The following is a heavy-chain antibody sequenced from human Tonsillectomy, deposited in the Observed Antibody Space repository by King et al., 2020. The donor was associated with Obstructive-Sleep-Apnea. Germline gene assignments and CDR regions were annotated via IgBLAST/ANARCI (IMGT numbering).Heavy chain of an antibody. CDR2: TYYRSKWCN. V-gene: IGHV6-1*01. CDR3: ARGGYGAGTLLTD. J-gene: IGHJ4*02. Sequence: VQLQQSGPGLVKPSQTFSLTWSIFWDSVSSNSAALNWIMQYPSRGLVWVGWTYYRSKWCNVSAVSLKSRRPINPDTSKNHFSLQLNSVTPEDSAVYYCARGGYGAGTLLTDWGQGTLVTVSS. D-gene: IGHD3-10*01. CDR1: WDSVSSNSAA.